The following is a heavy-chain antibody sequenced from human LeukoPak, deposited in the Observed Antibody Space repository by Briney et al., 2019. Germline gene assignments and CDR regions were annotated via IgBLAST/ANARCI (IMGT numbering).Heavy chain of an antibody. CDR1: GFTFSSYG. CDR2: ISYDGSNK. J-gene: IGHJ2*01. V-gene: IGHV3-30*18. CDR3: AKGPYCGGDCYWNYWYFGL. D-gene: IGHD2-21*02. Sequence: GGSLRLSCAASGFTFSSYGMHWVRQAPGKGLEWVAVISYDGSNKYYADSVKGRFTISRDNSKNTLYLQMNSLRAEDTAVYYCAKGPYCGGDCYWNYWYFGLWGRGTLVTVSS.